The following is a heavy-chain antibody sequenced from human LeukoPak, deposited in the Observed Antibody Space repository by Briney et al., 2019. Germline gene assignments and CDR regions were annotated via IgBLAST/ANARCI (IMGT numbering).Heavy chain of an antibody. J-gene: IGHJ6*03. D-gene: IGHD6-13*01. CDR2: IYTSGST. Sequence: PSETLSLTCTVSDGSISSYYWSWIRQPPGKGLEWIGYIYTSGSTNYNPSLKSRVTISVDTSKNQFSLKLSSVTAADTAVYYCARLSGYSSSWRYYYYMDVWGKGTTVTVSS. CDR3: ARLSGYSSSWRYYYYMDV. V-gene: IGHV4-4*09. CDR1: DGSISSYY.